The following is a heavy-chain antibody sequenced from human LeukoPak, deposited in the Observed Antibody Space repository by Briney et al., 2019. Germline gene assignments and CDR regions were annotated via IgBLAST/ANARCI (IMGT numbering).Heavy chain of an antibody. CDR1: GFTFSSYG. V-gene: IGHV3-33*06. J-gene: IGHJ4*02. D-gene: IGHD2-15*01. CDR2: IYYDGTNK. Sequence: GGSLRLSCVASGFTFSSYGMHWVRQAPGKGLEWVSLIYYDGTNKFYADSVQGRFTISRDDSKNTVFLQMNSLRAEDTALYYCAKDLRCTDGSCKYFESWGQGTLVTVSS. CDR3: AKDLRCTDGSCKYFES.